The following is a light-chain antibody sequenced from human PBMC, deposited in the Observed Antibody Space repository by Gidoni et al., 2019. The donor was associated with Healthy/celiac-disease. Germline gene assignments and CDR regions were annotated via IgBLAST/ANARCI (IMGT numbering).Light chain of an antibody. CDR1: QSVSSY. CDR2: DAS. Sequence: EIVLTQSPATLSLSPGERATLSCRASQSVSSYLAWYQQKPGQAPRLLIYDASTRATGIPARFSGSGSGTVFPLTISRLEPEYFAVYYCQQRSNWLITFGQGTRLEIK. CDR3: QQRSNWLIT. V-gene: IGKV3-11*01. J-gene: IGKJ5*01.